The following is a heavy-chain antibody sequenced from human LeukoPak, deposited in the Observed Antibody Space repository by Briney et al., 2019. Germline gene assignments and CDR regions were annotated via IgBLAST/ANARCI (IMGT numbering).Heavy chain of an antibody. V-gene: IGHV4-30-4*01. CDR2: IYYSGST. CDR3: ARDLEGYGGPFDY. CDR1: GGSISSGDYY. J-gene: IGHJ4*02. D-gene: IGHD4-23*01. Sequence: SETLSLTCTVSGGSISSGDYYWRWIRQPPGTGLEWIGYIYYSGSTYYNPSLKSRVTISIDTSKNQFSLKLSSVTAADTAVYYCARDLEGYGGPFDYWGQGTLVTVSS.